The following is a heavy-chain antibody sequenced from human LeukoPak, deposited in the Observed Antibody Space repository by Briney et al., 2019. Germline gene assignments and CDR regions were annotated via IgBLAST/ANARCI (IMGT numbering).Heavy chain of an antibody. J-gene: IGHJ4*02. D-gene: IGHD1-26*01. V-gene: IGHV3-74*03. CDR3: ARDGFGGSYSF. Sequence: GGSLRLSCAASGFTFSSYAMNWVRQAPGKGLVWVSRINGDGITTTYADSVKGRFTISRDNAKNTLYLQMNSLRAEDTAVYYCARDGFGGSYSFWGQGTLVTVSS. CDR2: INGDGITT. CDR1: GFTFSSYA.